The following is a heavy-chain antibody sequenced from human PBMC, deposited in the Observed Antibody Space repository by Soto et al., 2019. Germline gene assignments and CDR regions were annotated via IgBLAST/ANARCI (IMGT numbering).Heavy chain of an antibody. Sequence: EVQLVESGGGLVQPGGSLRLSCAASGFTFSSYDMHWVRQATGKGLEWVSAIGTAGDTYYPGSVKGRFTIPRENAKNSLYLQMNSLRAEDTAVYYCARVRYYYDSSGYSSILFDYWGQGTLVTVSS. V-gene: IGHV3-13*01. CDR2: IGTAGDT. CDR3: ARVRYYYDSSGYSSILFDY. CDR1: GFTFSSYD. J-gene: IGHJ4*02. D-gene: IGHD3-22*01.